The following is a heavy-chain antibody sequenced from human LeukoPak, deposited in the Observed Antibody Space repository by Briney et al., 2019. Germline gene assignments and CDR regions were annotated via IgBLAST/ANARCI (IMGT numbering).Heavy chain of an antibody. J-gene: IGHJ4*02. V-gene: IGHV1-69*05. D-gene: IGHD6-13*01. Sequence: ASVTVSCKASGDTFINYGLSWVRLAPGQGLEWMGWIIPSFGPAHYTQKFQGRLTIATDESTSTAYMELNTLRFEDTGIYYCARGTSTSWREGLDLWGQGTPVTVSS. CDR2: IIPSFGPA. CDR3: ARGTSTSWREGLDL. CDR1: GDTFINYG.